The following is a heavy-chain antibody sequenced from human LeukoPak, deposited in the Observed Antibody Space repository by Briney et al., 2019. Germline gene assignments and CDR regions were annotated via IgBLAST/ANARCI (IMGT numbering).Heavy chain of an antibody. CDR3: ARDHRDDYYDSSGLDDAFDI. Sequence: GGSLRLSCAASGFTFSSYSMNWVRQAPGKGLEWVSSISSSSSYIYYADSVKGRFTISRDNAKNSLYLQMNSLRAEDTAVYYCARDHRDDYYDSSGLDDAFDIWGQGTVVTVSS. CDR1: GFTFSSYS. V-gene: IGHV3-21*01. CDR2: ISSSSSYI. J-gene: IGHJ3*02. D-gene: IGHD3-22*01.